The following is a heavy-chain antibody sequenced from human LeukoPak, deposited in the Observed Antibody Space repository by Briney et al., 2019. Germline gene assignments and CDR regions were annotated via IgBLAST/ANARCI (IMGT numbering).Heavy chain of an antibody. J-gene: IGHJ4*02. V-gene: IGHV3-23*01. D-gene: IGHD3-22*01. CDR1: GFTFSSYA. CDR3: AKDQRYYDSSGYAPFLFDY. CDR2: ISGSGGST. Sequence: PGGSLRLSCAASGFTFSSYARSWVRQAPGKGLEWVSAISGSGGSTYYADSVKGRFTISRDNSKNTLYLQMNSLRAEDTAVYYCAKDQRYYDSSGYAPFLFDYWGQGTLVTVSS.